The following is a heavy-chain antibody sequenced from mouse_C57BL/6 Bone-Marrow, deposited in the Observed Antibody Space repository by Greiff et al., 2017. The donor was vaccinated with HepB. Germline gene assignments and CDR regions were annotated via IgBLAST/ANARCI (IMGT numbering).Heavy chain of an antibody. CDR2: IDPETGGT. V-gene: IGHV1-15*01. J-gene: IGHJ3*01. CDR1: GYTFTDYE. CDR3: TRSLIYYGNSFAY. Sequence: QVQLQQSGAELVRPGASVTLSCKASGYTFTDYEMHWVKQTPVHGLEWIGAIDPETGGTAYNQKFKGKAILTADKSSSTAYMELRSLTSEDSAVYYCTRSLIYYGNSFAYRGQGTLVTVSA. D-gene: IGHD2-1*01.